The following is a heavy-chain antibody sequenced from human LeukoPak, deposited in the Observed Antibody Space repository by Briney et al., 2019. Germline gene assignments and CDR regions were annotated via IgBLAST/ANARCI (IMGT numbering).Heavy chain of an antibody. J-gene: IGHJ4*02. V-gene: IGHV3-43*02. CDR2: ITGDGGST. Sequence: GGSLRLSCAASGFTMEDYALHWVRQAPGKGLEWVSLITGDGGSTYYADSVKGRFTISRDNSQNYLYLQMNSLRTEDTALYYCAKDYYGSGRFFDYWGQGTLVTVSS. CDR1: GFTMEDYA. CDR3: AKDYYGSGRFFDY. D-gene: IGHD3-10*01.